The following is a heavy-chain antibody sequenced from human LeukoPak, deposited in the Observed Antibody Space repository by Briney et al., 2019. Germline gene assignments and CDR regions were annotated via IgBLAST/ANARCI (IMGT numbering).Heavy chain of an antibody. J-gene: IGHJ4*02. CDR1: GFTFSSYT. V-gene: IGHV3-21*01. CDR2: ISTSISYI. CDR3: TTRIAVATTDFDY. D-gene: IGHD6-19*01. Sequence: PGGSLRLSCAASGFTFSSYTMNWVRQAPGKGLEWVSSISTSISYIYYADSVKGRFTISRDNAENSLYLQMKSLRAEDTAVYYCTTRIAVATTDFDYWGQGTLVTVSS.